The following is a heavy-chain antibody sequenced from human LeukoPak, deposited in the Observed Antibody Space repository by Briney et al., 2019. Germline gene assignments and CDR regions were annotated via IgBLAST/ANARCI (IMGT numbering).Heavy chain of an antibody. D-gene: IGHD6-13*01. Sequence: GGSLRLSCAASGFTFSSYGMHWVRQAPGKGLEWVAVISYDGSNKYYADSVKGRFTISRDNSKNTLYLQMNSLRAEDTAVYYCAKDWQLVRSYYYYGMDVWGQGTTVTASS. CDR1: GFTFSSYG. V-gene: IGHV3-30*18. CDR2: ISYDGSNK. J-gene: IGHJ6*02. CDR3: AKDWQLVRSYYYYGMDV.